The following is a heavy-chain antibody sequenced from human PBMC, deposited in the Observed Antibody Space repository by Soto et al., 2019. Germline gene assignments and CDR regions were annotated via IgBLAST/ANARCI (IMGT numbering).Heavy chain of an antibody. J-gene: IGHJ6*03. V-gene: IGHV1-18*01. CDR1: GYTFTSYG. Sequence: ASVKVSCKASGYTFTSYGISWVRQAAGQGLEWMGWISAYNGNTNYAQKLQGRVTMTTDTSTSTAYMELRSLRSDDTAVYYCARDSASYYYYYYMDVWGKGTTVTVSS. D-gene: IGHD3-10*01. CDR3: ARDSASYYYYYYMDV. CDR2: ISAYNGNT.